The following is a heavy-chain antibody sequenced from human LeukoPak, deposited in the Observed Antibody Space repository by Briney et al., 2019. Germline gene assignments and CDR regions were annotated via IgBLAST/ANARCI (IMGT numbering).Heavy chain of an antibody. CDR2: IHQHGNEK. D-gene: IGHD2-8*01. V-gene: IGHV3-7*01. Sequence: GGSLRLSCATSGFTFSNYWMSWVRQAPGKGLEWVASIHQHGNEKYFVDSVRGRFTISRDNAKNSLYLQMSSLRAEDTAVYYCATLNGPLFEYWGQGTLVTVSS. J-gene: IGHJ4*02. CDR1: GFTFSNYW. CDR3: ATLNGPLFEY.